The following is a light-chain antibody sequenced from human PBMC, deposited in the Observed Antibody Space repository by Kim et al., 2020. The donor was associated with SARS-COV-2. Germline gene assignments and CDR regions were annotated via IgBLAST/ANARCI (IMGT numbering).Light chain of an antibody. Sequence: DIEMTQSPSSLSASVGDRVTITCQASQDINNYLNWYQQKPGKAPEVLIYNVSNLQTGVPSRFSGHGDGTEFTFTISSLQPEDIATYHCQQYYLLPMTFGQGTRLEIK. J-gene: IGKJ5*01. V-gene: IGKV1-33*01. CDR1: QDINNY. CDR2: NVS. CDR3: QQYYLLPMT.